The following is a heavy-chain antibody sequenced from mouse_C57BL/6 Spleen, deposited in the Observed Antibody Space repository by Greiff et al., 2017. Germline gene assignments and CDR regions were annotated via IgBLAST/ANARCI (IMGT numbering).Heavy chain of an antibody. Sequence: QVQLQQPGTELVKPGASVKLSCKASGYTFTSYWMHWVKQRPGQGLEWIGNINPSNGGTNYNEKFKGKATLTVDKSSSTAYMRLSSPTSEDSAVYYCAGHYGSSQYYFDYWGQGTTLTVSS. CDR3: AGHYGSSQYYFDY. CDR1: GYTFTSYW. CDR2: INPSNGGT. D-gene: IGHD1-1*01. J-gene: IGHJ2*01. V-gene: IGHV1-53*01.